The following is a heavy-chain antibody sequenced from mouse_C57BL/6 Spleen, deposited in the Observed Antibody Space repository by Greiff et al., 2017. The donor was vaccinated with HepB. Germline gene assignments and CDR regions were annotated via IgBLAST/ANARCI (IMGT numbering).Heavy chain of an antibody. D-gene: IGHD2-12*01. V-gene: IGHV5-4*01. CDR2: ISDGGSYT. CDR3: ARKESNDGYFDV. CDR1: GFTFSSYA. J-gene: IGHJ1*03. Sequence: VQGVESGGGLVKPGGSLKLSCAASGFTFSSYAMSWVRQTPEKRLEWVATISDGGSYTYYPDNVKGRFTISRDHSKNNLYLQIRHLKSEDTAMYYCARKESNDGYFDVWGTGTTVTVSS.